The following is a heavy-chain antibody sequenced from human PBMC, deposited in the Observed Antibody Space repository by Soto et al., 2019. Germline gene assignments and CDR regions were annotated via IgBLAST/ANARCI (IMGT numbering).Heavy chain of an antibody. CDR3: ARVLYYDFWSGYLYYYYYMDV. Sequence: ASVKVSCKASGYTFTSYGISWVRQAPGQGLEWMGWISAYNGNTNYAQKLQGRVTMTTDTSTSTAYMELRSLRSDDTAVYYCARVLYYDFWSGYLYYYYYMDVWGKGTTVTVSS. J-gene: IGHJ6*03. V-gene: IGHV1-18*01. CDR2: ISAYNGNT. D-gene: IGHD3-3*01. CDR1: GYTFTSYG.